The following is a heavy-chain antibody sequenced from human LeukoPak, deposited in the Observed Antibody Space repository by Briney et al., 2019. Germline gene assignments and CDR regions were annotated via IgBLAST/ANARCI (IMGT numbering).Heavy chain of an antibody. CDR2: TYSGGST. J-gene: IGHJ3*02. V-gene: IGHV3-53*04. CDR1: GFTVSSNY. CDR3: ARRPHVTYYYDSSGYYADAFDI. D-gene: IGHD3-22*01. Sequence: GGSLRLSCAASGFTVSSNYMSWVRQAPGKGLEWVSVTYSGGSTYYADSVKGRFTISRHNSKNTLYLQMNSLRAEDTAVYYCARRPHVTYYYDSSGYYADAFDIWGQGTMVTVSS.